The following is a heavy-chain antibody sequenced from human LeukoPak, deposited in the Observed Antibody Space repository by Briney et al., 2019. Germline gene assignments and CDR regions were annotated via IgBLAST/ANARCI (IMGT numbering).Heavy chain of an antibody. V-gene: IGHV3-66*01. Sequence: GGSLRLSCAASGFTVSSNYMTWVRRAQGQGLEWDSIIYSADTTYYADSVRGRFTITRDNSKNTLYLQKNSLRAGDSAVYYCAGEDWWMGGFDYWGQGTLVTVSS. CDR2: IYSADTT. J-gene: IGHJ4*02. D-gene: IGHD2-8*02. CDR1: GFTVSSNY. CDR3: AGEDWWMGGFDY.